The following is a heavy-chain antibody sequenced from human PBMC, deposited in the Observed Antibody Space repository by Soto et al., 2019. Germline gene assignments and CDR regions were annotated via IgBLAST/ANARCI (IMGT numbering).Heavy chain of an antibody. V-gene: IGHV5-51*01. CDR2: IYPGDSDT. D-gene: IGHD3-22*01. J-gene: IGHJ4*02. Sequence: PGESLKISCKGSGYSFTSYWIGWVRQMPGKGLEWIGIIYPGDSDTRYSPSFQGQVTISADKSISTAYLQWSSLKASDTATYYCARHPYYDSSGYHPPLFDYWGQGTLVTVSS. CDR3: ARHPYYDSSGYHPPLFDY. CDR1: GYSFTSYW.